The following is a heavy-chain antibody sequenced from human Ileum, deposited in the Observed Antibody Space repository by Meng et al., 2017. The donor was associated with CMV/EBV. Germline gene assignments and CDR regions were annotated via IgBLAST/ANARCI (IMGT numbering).Heavy chain of an antibody. CDR3: ARDYDFWSGYSDYYYYGMDV. D-gene: IGHD3-3*01. Sequence: GGSLRLSCEASGFTFSGYSMNWVRQAPGKGLEWVSSISSSSSYIYYADSVKGRFTISRDNAKNSLYLQMNSLRAEDTAVYYCARDYDFWSGYSDYYYYGMDVWGQGTMVTVSS. V-gene: IGHV3-21*01. CDR2: ISSSSSYI. CDR1: GFTFSGYS. J-gene: IGHJ6*02.